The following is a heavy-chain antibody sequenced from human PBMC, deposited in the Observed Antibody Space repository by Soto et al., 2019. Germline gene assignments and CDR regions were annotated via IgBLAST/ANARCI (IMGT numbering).Heavy chain of an antibody. CDR3: AHSDPSDDFWSGSPFH. Sequence: QITLKESGPTLVKPTQTLTLTCTFSGLSLITSGVAVGWIRQPPGKTLEWLALIYWDDNPSYSPSLKNRLTVTKDTSRNQVVLTMTNMDPVDTGTYYCAHSDPSDDFWSGSPFHWGQGSQVTVSS. V-gene: IGHV2-5*02. J-gene: IGHJ4*02. D-gene: IGHD3-3*01. CDR1: GLSLITSGVA. CDR2: IYWDDNP.